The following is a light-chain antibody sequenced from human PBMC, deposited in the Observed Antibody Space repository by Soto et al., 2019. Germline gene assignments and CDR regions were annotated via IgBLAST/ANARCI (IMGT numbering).Light chain of an antibody. V-gene: IGKV1-5*01. CDR1: QSISKW. Sequence: DIQMTQSPSTLSASIADSVTLPCRASQSISKWLAWHQQKPGKAPKLLIYDASTLKSGVPSRFTGSGFGTEFTLTISSPQPDDFATYYCQHYNSYSETFGQGTKVDIK. CDR2: DAS. J-gene: IGKJ1*01. CDR3: QHYNSYSET.